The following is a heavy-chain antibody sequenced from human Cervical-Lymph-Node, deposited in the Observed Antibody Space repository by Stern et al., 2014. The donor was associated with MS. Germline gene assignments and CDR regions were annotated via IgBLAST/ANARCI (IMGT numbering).Heavy chain of an antibody. J-gene: IGHJ4*02. CDR2: MNPYSGNG. CDR3: ARGRELLSLDY. Sequence: QVQLVQSGAEVKQPGASVTVSCKASGYTFTSYDINWVRQGTGQGLEWMRWMNPYSGNGVYAQKFQGRVTMTRDTSTSTAYLELTSLRSEDTAVFYCARGRELLSLDYWGQGTLVTVSS. V-gene: IGHV1-8*01. D-gene: IGHD1-26*01. CDR1: GYTFTSYD.